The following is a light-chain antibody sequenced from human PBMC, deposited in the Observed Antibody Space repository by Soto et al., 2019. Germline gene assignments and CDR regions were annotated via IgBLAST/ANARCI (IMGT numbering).Light chain of an antibody. V-gene: IGKV3-15*01. CDR3: QQYNMWPAT. Sequence: ERVMTQSPATLSVSPGERAALSCRASQSVSNNLAWYQQRPGQAPRLLIYDVSTRATGIPARFTGSGSEAEFTLTISSLQSEDFAVYFCQQYNMWPATFGQGTDWRL. CDR2: DVS. J-gene: IGKJ5*01. CDR1: QSVSNN.